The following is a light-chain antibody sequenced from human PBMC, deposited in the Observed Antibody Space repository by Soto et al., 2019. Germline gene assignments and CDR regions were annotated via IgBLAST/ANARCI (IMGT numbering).Light chain of an antibody. CDR2: DAS. V-gene: IGKV3-15*01. Sequence: ETMMTQSPATLSVSAGERVTLSCRASQSVGSDLAWYQQTPGQAPRLLIYDASTRAPGIPDRFSGNGSGTEFTLTISSLQSDDIAIYYCHHFNNWPPWTFGQGTRWIS. CDR3: HHFNNWPPWT. CDR1: QSVGSD. J-gene: IGKJ1*01.